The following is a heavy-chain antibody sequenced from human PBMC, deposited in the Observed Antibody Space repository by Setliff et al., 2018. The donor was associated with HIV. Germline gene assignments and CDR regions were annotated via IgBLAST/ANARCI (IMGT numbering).Heavy chain of an antibody. D-gene: IGHD1-1*01. CDR2: ISPDNGNT. CDR3: ASTNWNYYMDV. Sequence: ASVKVSCKVSGYTLTDLSIHWVRQAPGQGLEWMGWISPDNGNTRISQRFRGSVTMTRDRSINTAYMELSGLTSDDTAVYYCASTNWNYYMDVWGKGTTVTVSS. V-gene: IGHV1-2*02. CDR1: GYTLTDLS. J-gene: IGHJ6*03.